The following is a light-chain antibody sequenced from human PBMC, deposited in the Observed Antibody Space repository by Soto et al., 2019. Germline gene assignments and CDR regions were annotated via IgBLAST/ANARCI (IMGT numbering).Light chain of an antibody. CDR1: QSVSS. J-gene: IGKJ4*01. V-gene: IGKV3-15*01. CDR2: GAS. Sequence: EIVMTQSPATLSVSPGDRATLSCRASQSVSSIAWYQQKPGQPPRLLIYGASRRATNIPARISGSGSGTEFTLTISSLQSEDFAVYYCQQYNSWPLTFGGGTKVDIK. CDR3: QQYNSWPLT.